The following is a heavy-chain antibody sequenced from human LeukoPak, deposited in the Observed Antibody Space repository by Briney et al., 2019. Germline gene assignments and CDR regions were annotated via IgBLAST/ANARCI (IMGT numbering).Heavy chain of an antibody. V-gene: IGHV3-53*01. Sequence: GGSLRLSCAASGLIVSRNYMGWVRQAPGRGLEWVSVFYRDGSIYVADSVKGRFTISKDTSKNTLYLQMNSLRVEDTAVYYCAREALTNSRLPYGMDVWGQGTTVTVSS. CDR1: GLIVSRNY. CDR3: AREALTNSRLPYGMDV. J-gene: IGHJ6*02. D-gene: IGHD1-14*01. CDR2: FYRDGSI.